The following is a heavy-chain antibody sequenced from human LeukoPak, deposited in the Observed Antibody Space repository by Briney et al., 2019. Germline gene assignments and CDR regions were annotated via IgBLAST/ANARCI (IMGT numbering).Heavy chain of an antibody. Sequence: ASVKVSCKASGYTFTSYGISWVRQAPGQGLEWMGWISAYNGNTNYAQKLQGRVTMTTDTSTSTAYMELRSLRSDDTAVYYCARLASAWSMTTVTRGYYYYMDVWGKGTTVTISS. CDR1: GYTFTSYG. CDR3: ARLASAWSMTTVTRGYYYYMDV. J-gene: IGHJ6*03. D-gene: IGHD4-17*01. CDR2: ISAYNGNT. V-gene: IGHV1-18*01.